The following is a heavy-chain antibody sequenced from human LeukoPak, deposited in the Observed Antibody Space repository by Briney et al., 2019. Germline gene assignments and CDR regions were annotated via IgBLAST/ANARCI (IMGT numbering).Heavy chain of an antibody. V-gene: IGHV4-30-2*01. D-gene: IGHD6-19*01. J-gene: IGHJ4*02. CDR3: ARQTRRLVGFFDY. CDR1: GGSISSGGYS. CDR2: IYHSGST. Sequence: PSETLSLTCAVSGGSISSGGYSWSWIRQPPGKGLEWIGYIYHSGSTYYNPSLKSRVTISVDRSKNQFSLKLSSVTAADTAVYYCARQTRRLVGFFDYWGQGTLVTVSS.